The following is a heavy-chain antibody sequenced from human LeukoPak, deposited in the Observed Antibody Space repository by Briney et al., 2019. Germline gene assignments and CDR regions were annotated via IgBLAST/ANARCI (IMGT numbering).Heavy chain of an antibody. Sequence: GGPLRLSCAASGFTFSSYWMHWVRQAPGKGLVWVSRINSDGSSTSYADSVKGRFTISRDNAKNTLYLQMNSLRAEDTAVYSCAREKYCGGDCSYFDYWGQGTLVTVSS. CDR1: GFTFSSYW. D-gene: IGHD2-21*02. V-gene: IGHV3-74*01. J-gene: IGHJ4*02. CDR2: INSDGSST. CDR3: AREKYCGGDCSYFDY.